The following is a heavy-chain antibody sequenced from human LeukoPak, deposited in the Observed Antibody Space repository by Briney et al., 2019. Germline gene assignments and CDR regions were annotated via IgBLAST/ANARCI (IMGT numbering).Heavy chain of an antibody. V-gene: IGHV1-69*05. J-gene: IGHJ4*02. CDR2: IIPIFGTA. CDR1: GGTFSSYA. CDR3: ATELYCSSTSCYLDYFDY. D-gene: IGHD2-2*01. Sequence: SVKVSCKASGGTFSSYAISWVRQAPGQGLEWMGGIIPIFGTANYAQKFQGRVTITTDESTSTAYMELSSLRSEDTAVYYCATELYCSSTSCYLDYFDYWGQGTLVTVSS.